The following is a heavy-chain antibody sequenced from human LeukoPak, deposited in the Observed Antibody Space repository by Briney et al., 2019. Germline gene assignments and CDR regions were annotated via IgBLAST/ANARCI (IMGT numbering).Heavy chain of an antibody. CDR1: GFTFSRNS. J-gene: IGHJ4*02. V-gene: IGHV3-21*01. CDR2: ISTSSSYI. CDR3: ARGHSNYGDYFDY. D-gene: IGHD4-11*01. Sequence: GGSLRFSCAASGFTFSRNSMNWVRQPPGKGLEWVSSISTSSSYIYYADSVKGRFTISRDNAKNSLSLQMNSLRAEDTALYFCARGHSNYGDYFDYWGQGTLVTVSS.